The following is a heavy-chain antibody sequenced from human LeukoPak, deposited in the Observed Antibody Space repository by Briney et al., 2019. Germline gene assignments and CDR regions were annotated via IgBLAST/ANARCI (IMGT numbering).Heavy chain of an antibody. D-gene: IGHD3-9*01. J-gene: IGHJ4*02. V-gene: IGHV3-21*01. CDR3: ARVSYDILTGYSYIDY. Sequence: GGSLRLSCEASGFTFSSYSMNWVRQAPGKGLEWVSSIRSSSSYIYYADSVKGRFTISRDNAKNSLYLQMNSLGAEDTAVYYCARVSYDILTGYSYIDYWGQGTLVTVSS. CDR2: IRSSSSYI. CDR1: GFTFSSYS.